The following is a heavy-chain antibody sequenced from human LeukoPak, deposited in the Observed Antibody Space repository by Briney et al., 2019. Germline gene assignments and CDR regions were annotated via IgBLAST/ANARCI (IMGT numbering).Heavy chain of an antibody. J-gene: IGHJ5*02. CDR3: ARYLAAAGSGDKNWFDP. CDR2: INPNSGGT. CDR1: GYSFTGHY. D-gene: IGHD6-13*01. V-gene: IGHV1-2*02. Sequence: ASVKVSCKASGYSFTGHYMHWVRQAPGQGLEWMGWINPNSGGTNYAQKFQGRVTMTRDTSISTAYMELSRLRSDDTAVYYCARYLAAAGSGDKNWFDPWGQGTLVTVSS.